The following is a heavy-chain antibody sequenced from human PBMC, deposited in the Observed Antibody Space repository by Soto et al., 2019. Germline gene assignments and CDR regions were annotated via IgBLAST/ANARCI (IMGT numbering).Heavy chain of an antibody. CDR2: IYYSGST. J-gene: IGHJ3*02. D-gene: IGHD2-2*01. CDR3: ARSPYHFRSSTSCHAFDI. CDR1: GGSISRGGYY. Sequence: SETLSLTCSVSGGSISRGGYYWIWVRQHPGKGLEWIGYIYYSGSTYCNPSLKSRVTISEDTSKNQFSLKLSSVTAADTAVYYCARSPYHFRSSTSCHAFDIWGKGTRVTVS. V-gene: IGHV4-31*03.